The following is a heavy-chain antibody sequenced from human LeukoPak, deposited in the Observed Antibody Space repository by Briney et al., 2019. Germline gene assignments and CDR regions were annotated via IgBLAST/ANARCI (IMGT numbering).Heavy chain of an antibody. J-gene: IGHJ5*02. Sequence: GASVKVSCKASGYTFTSYDINWVRQATGQGLEWMGWMNPNSGNTGYAQKFQGRVTMTRNTSISTAYMELSSLRSEDTAVYYCARVRTMVREVIHNWFDPWGQGTLVTVSS. CDR1: GYTFTSYD. D-gene: IGHD3-10*01. CDR3: ARVRTMVREVIHNWFDP. CDR2: MNPNSGNT. V-gene: IGHV1-8*01.